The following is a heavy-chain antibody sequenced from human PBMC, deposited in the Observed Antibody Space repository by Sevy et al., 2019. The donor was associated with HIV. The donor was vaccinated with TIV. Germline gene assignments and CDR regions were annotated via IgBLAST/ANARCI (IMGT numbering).Heavy chain of an antibody. D-gene: IGHD1-1*01. J-gene: IGHJ4*02. CDR1: GFTFSSYA. V-gene: IGHV3-23*01. CDR3: ATRSITTPGSNYFDY. Sequence: GGSLRLSCAASGFTFSSYAMTWVRQAPGKGLEGVSTISGSGGNTYYAASVKGRFTISRDNSKNTLSMQMNSLRAEDTAVYYCATRSITTPGSNYFDYWGQGTLVTVSS. CDR2: ISGSGGNT.